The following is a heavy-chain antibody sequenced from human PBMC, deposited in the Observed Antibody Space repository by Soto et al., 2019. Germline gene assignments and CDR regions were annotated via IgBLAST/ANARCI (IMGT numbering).Heavy chain of an antibody. CDR3: AKQGPTEYYYGSGRFDY. CDR2: ISWNSGSI. J-gene: IGHJ4*02. Sequence: GGSLRLSCAASGFTFDDHAMHWVRQAPGKGLEWVSGISWNSGSIGYADSVKGRFTISRDNAKNSLYLQMNSLRAEDTALYYCAKQGPTEYYYGSGRFDYWGQGTLVTVSS. D-gene: IGHD3-10*01. CDR1: GFTFDDHA. V-gene: IGHV3-9*01.